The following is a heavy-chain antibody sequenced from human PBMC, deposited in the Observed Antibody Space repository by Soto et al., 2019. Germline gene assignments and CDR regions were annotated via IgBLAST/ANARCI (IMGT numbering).Heavy chain of an antibody. Sequence: QITLKESGPTLVKPTQTLTLTCTFSGFSLSTSGVGVGWIRQPPGKALEWLALIYWDDDKRYSPSLKSRLTITKDTSKNQVVLTMTNMDPVDIATYYCAHPPDRYNSGWFDYWGQGTLVTVSS. CDR2: IYWDDDK. CDR1: GFSLSTSGVG. CDR3: AHPPDRYNSGWFDY. J-gene: IGHJ4*02. D-gene: IGHD6-19*01. V-gene: IGHV2-5*02.